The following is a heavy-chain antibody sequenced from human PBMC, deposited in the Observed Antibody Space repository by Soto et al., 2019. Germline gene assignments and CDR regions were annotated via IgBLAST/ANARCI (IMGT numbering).Heavy chain of an antibody. CDR3: ARHTSNTSLVTSSLFVD. CDR1: GDSITNSIYY. Sequence: SETLSLTCSVSGDSITNSIYYWGWIRQSPVKGLVWIGSFIYGGPTYYSLSLESRVSISADTSKNQFSLRLNSVTAADTAIYFCARHTSNTSLVTSSLFVDWGHGALVTVS. J-gene: IGHJ4*01. D-gene: IGHD2-21*02. CDR2: FIYGGPT. V-gene: IGHV4-39*01.